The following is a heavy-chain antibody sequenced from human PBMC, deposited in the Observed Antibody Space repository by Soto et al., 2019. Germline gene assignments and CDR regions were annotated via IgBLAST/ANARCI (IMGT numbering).Heavy chain of an antibody. D-gene: IGHD2-15*01. CDR2: IKQDGSDK. V-gene: IGHV3-7*03. Sequence: DVQLAESGGGVVQSGGSLRLSCVVSGFIFRDYWMNWVRQSAGKGLEWVAKIKQDGSDKTYVDSVKVRFTISRDNADNSLYLQIDRLRIEDTGVYFCARGRSSAGSPYREIDHWGQGTLVTVSS. J-gene: IGHJ4*02. CDR3: ARGRSSAGSPYREIDH. CDR1: GFIFRDYW.